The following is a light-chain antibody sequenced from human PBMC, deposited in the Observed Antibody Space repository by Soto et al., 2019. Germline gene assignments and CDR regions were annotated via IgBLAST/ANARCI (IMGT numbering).Light chain of an antibody. J-gene: IGKJ1*01. Sequence: EIVMTQSPATLSVSPGERATLSCRASQSVDSKLAWYQQKPGQGPRLLIYGASSRATGIPARFSGSGSGTEFTLTISSLQSEDFAVYYCQHYSTWLWTFGHVNKVEIK. CDR2: GAS. CDR1: QSVDSK. V-gene: IGKV3-15*01. CDR3: QHYSTWLWT.